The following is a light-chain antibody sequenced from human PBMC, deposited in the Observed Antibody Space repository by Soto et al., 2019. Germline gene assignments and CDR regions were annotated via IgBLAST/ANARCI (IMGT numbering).Light chain of an antibody. CDR2: GAS. CDR3: QQVGSSPIT. Sequence: EIVLTQSPGTLSLSPGERATLSCRASQTVNRSYLAWYQQRPGQAPRLLIYGASSRATGIPERFSGSGSGPDFTLTISRLEPEDFAVYYCQQVGSSPITFGQGTRLEIK. V-gene: IGKV3-20*01. J-gene: IGKJ5*01. CDR1: QTVNRSY.